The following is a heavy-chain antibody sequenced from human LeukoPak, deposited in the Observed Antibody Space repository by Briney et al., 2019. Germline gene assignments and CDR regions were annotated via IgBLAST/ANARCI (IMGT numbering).Heavy chain of an antibody. CDR1: GFTFSSYG. Sequence: GGSLRLSCAASGFTFSSYGMHWVRQAPGKGLEWVAVISYDGSNKYYADSVKGRFTISRDNSKNTLYLQMNSLRAEDTAVYYCAKPAKLVVVITAAFDIWGQGTMVTVSS. CDR2: ISYDGSNK. J-gene: IGHJ3*02. V-gene: IGHV3-30*18. CDR3: AKPAKLVVVITAAFDI. D-gene: IGHD3-22*01.